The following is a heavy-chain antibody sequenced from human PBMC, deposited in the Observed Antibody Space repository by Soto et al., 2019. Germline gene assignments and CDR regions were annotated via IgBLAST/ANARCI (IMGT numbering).Heavy chain of an antibody. J-gene: IGHJ6*02. D-gene: IGHD3-10*01. CDR3: ARALRRGIYGSGSYVYYYYYYGMDV. V-gene: IGHV4-34*01. CDR2: INHSGST. Sequence: SETLSLTCAVYGGSFSGYYWSWIRQPPGKGLEWIGEINHSGSTNYNPSLKSRVTISVDTSKNQFSLKLSSVTAADTAVYYCARALRRGIYGSGSYVYYYYYYGMDVGGQGTTVTVSS. CDR1: GGSFSGYY.